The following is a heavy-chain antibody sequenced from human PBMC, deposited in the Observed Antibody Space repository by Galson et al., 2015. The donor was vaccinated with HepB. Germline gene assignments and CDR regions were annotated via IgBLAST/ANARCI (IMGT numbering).Heavy chain of an antibody. D-gene: IGHD6-19*01. CDR2: IYYSGST. CDR1: GGSISSYY. Sequence: ETLSLTCTVSGGSISSYYWSWIRQPPGKGLEWIGYIYYSGSTNYDPSLKSRVTISVDTSKNQFSLKLSSVTAADTAVYYCARVRSGWYYFDYWGQGTLVTVSS. J-gene: IGHJ4*02. V-gene: IGHV4-59*01. CDR3: ARVRSGWYYFDY.